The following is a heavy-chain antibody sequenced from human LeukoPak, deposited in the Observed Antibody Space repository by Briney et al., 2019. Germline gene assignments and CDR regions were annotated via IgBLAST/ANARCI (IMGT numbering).Heavy chain of an antibody. CDR1: GFIFKDYV. V-gene: IGHV3-30*04. CDR2: ISSDSNTR. J-gene: IGHJ4*02. Sequence: PGGSLRLSCAGSGFIFKDYVIHWARQAPGKGLEWVAVISSDSNTRIYANSVEGRFTISRDNSKNTVYLQLSGLRVEDTAVYYCAGDYGDRSIVWGQGTLVTVSS. D-gene: IGHD4-17*01. CDR3: AGDYGDRSIV.